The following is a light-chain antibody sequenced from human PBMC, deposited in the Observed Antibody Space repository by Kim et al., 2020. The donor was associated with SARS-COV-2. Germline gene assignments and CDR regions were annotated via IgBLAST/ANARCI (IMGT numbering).Light chain of an antibody. CDR3: QMYNDWPQ. CDR1: QTIGSK. CDR2: DAS. V-gene: IGKV3D-15*01. J-gene: IGKJ2*01. Sequence: AVAPGGRVTLSCRASQTIGSKLAWYQNKPGQPPRLLIFDASTRATGIPARFSGSGSGTEFTLTISSLQSEDFAVYFCQMYNDWPQFGQGTKLEIK.